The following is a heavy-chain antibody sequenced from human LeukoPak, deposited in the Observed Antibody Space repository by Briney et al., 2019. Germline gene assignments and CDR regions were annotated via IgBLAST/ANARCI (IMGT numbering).Heavy chain of an antibody. D-gene: IGHD3-10*01. CDR1: GFTFDDYA. CDR3: AKDKGSGSYYKFPLDV. J-gene: IGHJ6*02. V-gene: IGHV3-9*01. CDR2: ISWNSGSI. Sequence: GRSLRLSCAASGFTFDDYATHWVRQAPGKGLEWVSGISWNSGSIGYTDSVKGRFTISRDNAKNSLYLQMNSLRAEDTALYYCAKDKGSGSYYKFPLDVWGQGTTVTVSS.